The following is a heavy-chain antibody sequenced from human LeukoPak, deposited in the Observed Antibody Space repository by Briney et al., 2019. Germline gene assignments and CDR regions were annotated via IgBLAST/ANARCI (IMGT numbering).Heavy chain of an antibody. CDR1: GYSISSGYY. CDR2: IYISGST. Sequence: SETLSLTCTVSGYSISSGYYWGWIRQPPGKGLEWIGRIYISGSTKYNPSLKSRVTISVDTSKNQFSLKLSSVTAADTAVYYCARDLVDTVMSHLVLFDYWGQGTLVTVSS. CDR3: ARDLVDTVMSHLVLFDY. J-gene: IGHJ4*02. D-gene: IGHD5-18*01. V-gene: IGHV4-38-2*02.